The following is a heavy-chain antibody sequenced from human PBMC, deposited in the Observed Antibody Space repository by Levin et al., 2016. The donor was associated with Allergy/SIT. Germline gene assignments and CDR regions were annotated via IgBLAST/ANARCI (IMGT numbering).Heavy chain of an antibody. Sequence: GESLKISCATSGFTFSSSSMHWVRQAPGKGLEYVAAIRANGESTYYAASVKGRFTISRDNSKNTLYLQMGSLRPEDTAVYYCARGRGSWSFDYWGQGTLVTVSS. CDR1: GFTFSSSS. J-gene: IGHJ4*02. CDR2: IRANGEST. D-gene: IGHD6-13*01. V-gene: IGHV3-64*02. CDR3: ARGRGSWSFDY.